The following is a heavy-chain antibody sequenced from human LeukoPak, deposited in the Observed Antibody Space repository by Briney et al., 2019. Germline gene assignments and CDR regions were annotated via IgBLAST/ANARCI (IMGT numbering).Heavy chain of an antibody. Sequence: SQTLSLTCTVSGGSISSGDYYWSWIRQPPGKGLEWIGYIYYSGSTNYNPSLKSRVTISVDTSKNQFSLKLSSVTAADTAVYYCARDWSLHAFDIWGQGTMVTVSS. D-gene: IGHD1-26*01. V-gene: IGHV4-61*08. J-gene: IGHJ3*02. CDR3: ARDWSLHAFDI. CDR2: IYYSGST. CDR1: GGSISSGDYY.